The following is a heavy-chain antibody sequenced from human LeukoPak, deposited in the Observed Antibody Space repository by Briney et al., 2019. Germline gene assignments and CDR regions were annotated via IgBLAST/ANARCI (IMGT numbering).Heavy chain of an antibody. CDR2: INHSGST. CDR3: ARYSSSPPYYFDY. D-gene: IGHD6-13*01. J-gene: IGHJ4*02. CDR1: GGSFSGYY. V-gene: IGHV4-34*01. Sequence: PSETLSLTCAVYGGSFSGYYWSWIRQPPGKGLEWIGEINHSGSTNYNPSLKSRVTISVDTSKNQFSLKLSSVTAADTAVYYCARYSSSPPYYFDYWGQGTLVTVSS.